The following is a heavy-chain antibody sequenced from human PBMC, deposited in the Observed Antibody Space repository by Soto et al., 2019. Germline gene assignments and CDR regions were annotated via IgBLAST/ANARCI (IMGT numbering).Heavy chain of an antibody. D-gene: IGHD6-19*01. CDR2: IYSSGST. CDR1: GGSMSTYY. J-gene: IGHJ5*02. V-gene: IGHV4-59*01. CDR3: ARALGGWPPDP. Sequence: PSETLSLTCTASGGSMSTYYWNWMRQAPGQGLEWIGYIYSSGSTNYNPSLKSRVAMSIDTSKMQFSLSLTSVTAADTAVYYCARALGGWPPDPGGEETLVTVPS.